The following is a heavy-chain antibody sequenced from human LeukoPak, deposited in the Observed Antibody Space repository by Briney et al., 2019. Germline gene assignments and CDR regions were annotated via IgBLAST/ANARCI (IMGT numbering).Heavy chain of an antibody. D-gene: IGHD6-19*01. J-gene: IGHJ4*02. CDR1: GFTFGDYA. V-gene: IGHV3-49*03. CDR3: ASDSGWYSPDY. CDR2: IRSKAYGGTT. Sequence: PGGSLRLSCTASGFTFGDYAMSWFRQAPGKGLEWVGFIRSKAYGGTTEYAASVKGRFTISRDDSKSIAYLQMNSLKTEDTAVYYCASDSGWYSPDYWGQGTLVTVSS.